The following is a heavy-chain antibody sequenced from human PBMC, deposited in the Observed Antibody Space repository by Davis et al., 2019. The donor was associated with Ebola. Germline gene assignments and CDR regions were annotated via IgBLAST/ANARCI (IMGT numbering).Heavy chain of an antibody. CDR3: ARDRLSITMIVVVNGFDY. Sequence: ASVKVSCKASGYTFTSYDINWVRQATGQGLEWMGWMNPNSGNTGYAQKFQGRVTMTRDTSTSTVYMELSSLRSEDTAVYYCARDRLSITMIVVVNGFDYWGQGTLVTVSS. CDR1: GYTFTSYD. CDR2: MNPNSGNT. V-gene: IGHV1-8*01. D-gene: IGHD3-22*01. J-gene: IGHJ4*02.